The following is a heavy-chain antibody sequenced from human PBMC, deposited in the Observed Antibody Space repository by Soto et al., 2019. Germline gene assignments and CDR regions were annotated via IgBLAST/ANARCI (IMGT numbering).Heavy chain of an antibody. D-gene: IGHD4-4*01. Sequence: EVQLLESGGGLVQPGGSLRLSCAASGFTFSSYAISWVRQAPGKGLEWVAAISGSGGSTYYADSVKGRFTISRDNSKNTLYLQMNSLRAEDTAVYYCAKDRPVTTPYRNYFDYWGQGTLVTVSS. CDR1: GFTFSSYA. J-gene: IGHJ4*02. CDR3: AKDRPVTTPYRNYFDY. CDR2: ISGSGGST. V-gene: IGHV3-23*01.